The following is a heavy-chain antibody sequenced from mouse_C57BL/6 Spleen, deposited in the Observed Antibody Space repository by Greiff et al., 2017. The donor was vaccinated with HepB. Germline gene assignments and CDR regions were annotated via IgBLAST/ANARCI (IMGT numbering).Heavy chain of an antibody. Sequence: VKLMESGPGLVQPSQSLSITCTVSGFSLTSYGIHWVRQSPGKGLEWLGVIWSGGSTDYNAAFISRLSISKDNSKSQVFFKMNSLQADDTAIYYCARGGTGSFAYWGQGTLVTVSA. CDR1: GFSLTSYG. CDR3: ARGGTGSFAY. J-gene: IGHJ3*01. D-gene: IGHD4-1*01. CDR2: IWSGGST. V-gene: IGHV2-2*01.